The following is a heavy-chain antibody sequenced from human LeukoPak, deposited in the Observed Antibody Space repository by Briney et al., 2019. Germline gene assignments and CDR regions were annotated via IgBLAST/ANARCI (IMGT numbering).Heavy chain of an antibody. J-gene: IGHJ4*02. CDR3: ASQPVVTPFDY. CDR2: ISSTSSYY. Sequence: GGSLRLSCAASGLTFNTYSMNWVRQAPGKGLEWVASISSTSSYYYYADSVKGRFTISRDNAKNSLYLLMNSLRAEDTAVYYCASQPVVTPFDYWGQGTLVTVSS. V-gene: IGHV3-21*01. D-gene: IGHD3-22*01. CDR1: GLTFNTYS.